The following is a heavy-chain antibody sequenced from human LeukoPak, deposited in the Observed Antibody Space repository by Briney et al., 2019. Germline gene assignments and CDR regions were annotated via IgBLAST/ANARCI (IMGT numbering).Heavy chain of an antibody. CDR2: ISSSSSTI. V-gene: IGHV3-48*02. CDR3: ARDRGYDFWSGYYGFDY. J-gene: IGHJ4*02. D-gene: IGHD3-3*01. CDR1: GFTFSSYS. Sequence: GGSLRLSCAASGFTFSSYSMNWVRQAPGKGLEWVSYISSSSSTIYYADSVKGRFTISRDNAKNSLYLQMNSLRDEDTAVYYCARDRGYDFWSGYYGFDYRGQGTQVTVSS.